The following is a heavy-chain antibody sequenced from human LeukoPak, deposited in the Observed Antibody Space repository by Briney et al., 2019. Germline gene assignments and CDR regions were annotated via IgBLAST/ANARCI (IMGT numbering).Heavy chain of an antibody. V-gene: IGHV1-69*06. CDR3: ARASSGCPGCSAFDI. Sequence: SVKVSCKASGGTFSSYAISWVRQAPGQGLEWMGGIIPIFGTANYAQKFQGRVTITADKSTSTAYMELSSLRSEDTAVYYCARASSGCPGCSAFDIWGQGTMVTVSS. CDR1: GGTFSSYA. D-gene: IGHD3-22*01. CDR2: IIPIFGTA. J-gene: IGHJ3*02.